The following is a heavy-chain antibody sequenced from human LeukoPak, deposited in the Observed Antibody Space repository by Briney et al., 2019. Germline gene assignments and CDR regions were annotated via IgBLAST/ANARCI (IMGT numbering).Heavy chain of an antibody. J-gene: IGHJ6*02. D-gene: IGHD6-13*01. V-gene: IGHV1-69*04. Sequence: SVKVSCKASGGTFSSYAISWVRQAPGQGLEWMGRIIPILGIANYAQKFQGRVTITADKSTSTAYMELSGLRSEDTAVYYCASIEYSSSWYWSYGMDVWGQGTTVTVSS. CDR1: GGTFSSYA. CDR3: ASIEYSSSWYWSYGMDV. CDR2: IIPILGIA.